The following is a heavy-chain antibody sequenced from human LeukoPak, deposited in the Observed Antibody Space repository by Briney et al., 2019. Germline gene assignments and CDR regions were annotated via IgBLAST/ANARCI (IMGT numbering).Heavy chain of an antibody. CDR1: GFTFSIYA. CDR3: ARRYCTNGVCYFFDY. V-gene: IGHV3-23*01. Sequence: PGGSLRLSCAASGFTFSIYAMTWARQAPGKGLEWVSEITGSTGRTYYADSVNGRFTISRDNSKNTLFLQMNSLRGEDTAIYYCARRYCTNGVCYFFDYWGQGTLVTVSS. CDR2: ITGSTGRT. J-gene: IGHJ4*02. D-gene: IGHD2-8*01.